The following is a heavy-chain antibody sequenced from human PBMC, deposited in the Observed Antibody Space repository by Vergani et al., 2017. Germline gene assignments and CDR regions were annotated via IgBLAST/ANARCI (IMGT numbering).Heavy chain of an antibody. CDR2: INPNSGGT. CDR3: ARGSGGSSLGYYYMDV. D-gene: IGHD6-6*01. V-gene: IGHV1-2*02. J-gene: IGHJ6*03. CDR1: GYTFTSYG. Sequence: QVPLVQSGAEVKKPGASVKVSCKASGYTFTSYGISWVRQAPGQGLEWMGWINPNSGGTNYAQKFQGRVTMTRDTSISTAYMELSRLRSDDTAVYYCARGSGGSSLGYYYMDVWGKGTTVTVSS.